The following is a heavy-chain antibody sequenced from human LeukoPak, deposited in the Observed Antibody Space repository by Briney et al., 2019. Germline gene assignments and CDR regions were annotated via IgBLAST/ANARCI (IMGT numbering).Heavy chain of an antibody. D-gene: IGHD2-2*01. J-gene: IGHJ6*03. Sequence: SETLSLTCAVYGGSFSGYYWSWIRQPPGKGLEWIGEINHSGSTNYNPSLKSRVTISVDTSKNQFSLKLSSVTAADTAVYYCARRGRYQLPHYYYYYMDVWGKGTTVTISS. CDR1: GGSFSGYY. V-gene: IGHV4-34*01. CDR3: ARRGRYQLPHYYYYYMDV. CDR2: INHSGST.